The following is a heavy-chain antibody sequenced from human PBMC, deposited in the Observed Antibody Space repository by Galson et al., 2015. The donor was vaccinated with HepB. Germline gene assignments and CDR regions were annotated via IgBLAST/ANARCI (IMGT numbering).Heavy chain of an antibody. D-gene: IGHD3-22*01. V-gene: IGHV3-30*04. CDR2: ISAGDGRNT. CDR1: GLIFSNSV. CDR3: AREGFSSGHAGIFDC. J-gene: IGHJ4*02. Sequence: SLRLSCAASGLIFSNSVMHWVRQAPGKGLEWVALISAGDGRNTNYADSVRGRFTISRDNSKNKVFPQMNSLRAEDTAVYYCAREGFSSGHAGIFDCWGQGALVTVSS.